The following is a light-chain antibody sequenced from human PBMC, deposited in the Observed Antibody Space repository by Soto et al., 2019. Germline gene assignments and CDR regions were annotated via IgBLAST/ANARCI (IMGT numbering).Light chain of an antibody. V-gene: IGKV1-39*01. CDR3: QQSYSRPRT. CDR2: SAF. Sequence: IQMTQSPSSLSASVRDRVTITCRASQSITSYLNWYQQKPGKAPNLLIYSAFSLESGVPSRFSGSGSRTDYTLTISSLQPEDFATYFCQQSYSRPRTFGHGTKVDI. J-gene: IGKJ1*01. CDR1: QSITSY.